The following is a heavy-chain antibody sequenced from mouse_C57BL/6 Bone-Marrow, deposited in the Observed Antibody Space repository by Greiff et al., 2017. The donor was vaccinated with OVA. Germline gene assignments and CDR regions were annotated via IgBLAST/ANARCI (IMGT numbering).Heavy chain of an antibody. CDR1: GYTFTNYW. V-gene: IGHV1-63*01. D-gene: IGHD1-1*01. J-gene: IGHJ4*01. CDR3: ARQDYYGSSLYAMDY. Sequence: VQLQQSGAELVRPGTSVKMSCKASGYTFTNYWIGWAKQRPGHGLEWIGDIYPGGGYTNYNEKFKGKATLTADKSSSTAYMQFSSLTSEDSAIYYCARQDYYGSSLYAMDYWGQGTSVTVSS. CDR2: IYPGGGYT.